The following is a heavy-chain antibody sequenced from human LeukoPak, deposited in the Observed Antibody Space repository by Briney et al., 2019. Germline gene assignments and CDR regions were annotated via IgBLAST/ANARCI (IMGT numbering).Heavy chain of an antibody. V-gene: IGHV3-21*01. CDR2: ISSSSSYI. D-gene: IGHD2-21*02. J-gene: IGHJ4*02. Sequence: GGSLRLSCAASGFTFSSYSMNWVRQAPGKGLEWVSSISSSSSYIYYADSVKGRFTISRDNAKDSLYLQMNSLRAEDTAVYYCARTCGGDCSHFDYWGQGTLVTVSS. CDR3: ARTCGGDCSHFDY. CDR1: GFTFSSYS.